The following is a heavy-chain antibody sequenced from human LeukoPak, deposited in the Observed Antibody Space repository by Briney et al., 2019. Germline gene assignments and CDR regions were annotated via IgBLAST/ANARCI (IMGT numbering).Heavy chain of an antibody. CDR3: AGGTPYYYGMDV. CDR2: IYHSGST. Sequence: SQTLSLTCAVSGVSISSGGYYWSWIRQPPGKGLEWIGYIYHSGSTYYNPSLKSRVTISVDRSKNQFSLKLSSVTAADTAVYYCAGGTPYYYGMDVWGQGTLVTVSS. J-gene: IGHJ6*02. V-gene: IGHV4-30-2*01. CDR1: GVSISSGGYY.